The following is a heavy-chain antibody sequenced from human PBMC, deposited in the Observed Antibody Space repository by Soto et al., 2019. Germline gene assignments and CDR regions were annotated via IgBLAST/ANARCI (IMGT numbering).Heavy chain of an antibody. V-gene: IGHV1-18*01. CDR2: IGPYNGNT. D-gene: IGHD4-4*01. CDR3: ARDSDLSNYAGDF. CDR1: GYTFINYA. Sequence: QVQLVQSGAEVRKPGASVKVSCKTSGYTFINYAFNWVRQAPGQGLGWMGWIGPYNGNTNYAQKFQGRVTMTTDTSTATAYMELRSLRSGDTAVYYCARDSDLSNYAGDFWGQGTLVTVSS. J-gene: IGHJ4*02.